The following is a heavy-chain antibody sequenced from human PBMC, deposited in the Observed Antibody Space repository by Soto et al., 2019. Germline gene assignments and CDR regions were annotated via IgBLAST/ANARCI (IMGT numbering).Heavy chain of an antibody. J-gene: IGHJ5*02. CDR3: ARHSGRLGDWFDP. D-gene: IGHD3-10*01. CDR2: IYPGDSDT. Sequence: PGESLKISCKGSGYSFTSYWIGWVRQMPGKGLEWMGIIYPGDSDTRYSPSFQGQVTMSADKSISTAYLQWSSLRASDTAMYYCARHSGRLGDWFDPWGQGTLVTVSS. CDR1: GYSFTSYW. V-gene: IGHV5-51*01.